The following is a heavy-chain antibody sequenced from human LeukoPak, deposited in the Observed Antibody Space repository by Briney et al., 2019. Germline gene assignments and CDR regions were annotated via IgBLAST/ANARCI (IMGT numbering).Heavy chain of an antibody. J-gene: IGHJ3*02. Sequence: ASVNVSCKASGYTFTSYGISWVRQAPGQGLEWMGWISAYNGNTNYAQKLQGRVTMTTDTSTSTAYMELRSLRSDDTAVYYCARGNVLRYFDWLTQGSIAFDIWGQGTMVTVSS. CDR3: ARGNVLRYFDWLTQGSIAFDI. CDR2: ISAYNGNT. V-gene: IGHV1-18*01. D-gene: IGHD3-9*01. CDR1: GYTFTSYG.